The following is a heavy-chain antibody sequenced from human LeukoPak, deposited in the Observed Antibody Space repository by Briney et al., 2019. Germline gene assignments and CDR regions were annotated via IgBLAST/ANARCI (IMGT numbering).Heavy chain of an antibody. CDR2: IYTSGST. V-gene: IGHV4-4*09. D-gene: IGHD1-26*01. J-gene: IGHJ5*02. CDR3: ARTGYSGSYYGWFDP. CDR1: GGSISGYY. Sequence: SETLSLTCTVSGGSISGYYWSWIRQPPGKGLEWIGYIYTSGSTNYNPSLKSRVTISVDTSKNQFSLKLSSVTAADTAVYYCARTGYSGSYYGWFDPWGQGTLVTVSS.